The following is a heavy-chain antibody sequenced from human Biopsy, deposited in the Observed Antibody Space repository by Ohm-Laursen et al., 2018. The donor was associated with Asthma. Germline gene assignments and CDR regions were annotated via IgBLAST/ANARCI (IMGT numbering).Heavy chain of an antibody. V-gene: IGHV4-39*02. Sequence: SETLSPTCTFSGTSFISAAYYWGWIRQTPGKGLEWIGSIYYAGNTHYNAAHNSRVTISADRVKNQFSLRLSSVTAADTAVYYCARDGGLTSYPGTFHIWGQGTMVTVSS. D-gene: IGHD1-1*01. CDR1: GTSFISAAYY. J-gene: IGHJ3*02. CDR2: IYYAGNT. CDR3: ARDGGLTSYPGTFHI.